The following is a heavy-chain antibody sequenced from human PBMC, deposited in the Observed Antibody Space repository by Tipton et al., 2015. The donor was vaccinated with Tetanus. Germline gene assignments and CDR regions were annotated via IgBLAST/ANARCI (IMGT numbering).Heavy chain of an antibody. V-gene: IGHV4-59*01. Sequence: TLSLTCTVSGGSISSNYWSWIRQPPGKGLEWIGNIYYSGSTNYNPSLKSRVTISVDTSKKQFSLKLSSVTAADTAVYYCAKDRLCGGECYSLWSRGTLVTVSS. CDR3: AKDRLCGGECYSL. CDR2: IYYSGST. CDR1: GGSISSNY. J-gene: IGHJ4*02. D-gene: IGHD2-21*01.